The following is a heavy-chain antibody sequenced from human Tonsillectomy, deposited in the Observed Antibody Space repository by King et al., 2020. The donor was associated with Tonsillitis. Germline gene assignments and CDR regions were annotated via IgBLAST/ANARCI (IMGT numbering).Heavy chain of an antibody. Sequence: DVQLVESGGGLVRPGGSLRLSCAASGFTFSSSAMNWVRQAPGKGLEWVSDIYSGGGSTYYADSVKGRFSISRDDSKNTLYLQMNSLRAEDTALYYCVKARFPGGGDFDYWGQGTLVTVSS. CDR1: GFTFSSSA. V-gene: IGHV3-23*03. J-gene: IGHJ4*02. D-gene: IGHD3-3*01. CDR3: VKARFPGGGDFDY. CDR2: IYSGGGST.